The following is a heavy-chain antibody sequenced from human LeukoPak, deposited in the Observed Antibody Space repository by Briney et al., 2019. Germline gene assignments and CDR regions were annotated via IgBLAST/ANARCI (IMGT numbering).Heavy chain of an antibody. J-gene: IGHJ4*02. CDR1: GSTFDDYG. V-gene: IGHV3-20*04. CDR2: VNWNGGST. Sequence: GGSLRLSCAASGSTFDDYGMSWVRQAPGKGLEWVSGVNWNGGSTGYADSVKGRFTISRDNAKNSLYLQMNSLRAEDTALYYCARVLGIAAAGCFDYWGQGTLVTVSS. D-gene: IGHD6-13*01. CDR3: ARVLGIAAAGCFDY.